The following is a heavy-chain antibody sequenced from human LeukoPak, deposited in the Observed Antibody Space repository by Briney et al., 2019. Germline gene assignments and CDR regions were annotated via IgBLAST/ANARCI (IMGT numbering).Heavy chain of an antibody. V-gene: IGHV1-69*05. CDR2: IIPIFGTA. D-gene: IGHD3-10*01. J-gene: IGHJ6*03. CDR3: ARGLHYYGSGSHYRYYYYMDV. Sequence: GASVKVSCKASGGTFSSYAISWVRQAPGQGLEWTGGIIPIFGTANYAQKFQGRVTITTDESTSTAYMELSSLRSEDTAVYYCARGLHYYGSGSHYRYYYYMDVWGKETTVTVSS. CDR1: GGTFSSYA.